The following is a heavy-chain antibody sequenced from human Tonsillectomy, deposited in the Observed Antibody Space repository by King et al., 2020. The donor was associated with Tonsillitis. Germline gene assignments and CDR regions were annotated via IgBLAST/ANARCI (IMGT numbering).Heavy chain of an antibody. CDR3: ARMPLYDSSGLIVGSSIFFDY. CDR2: IDWKDDK. CDR1: GFSLSTSGMR. D-gene: IGHD3-22*01. Sequence: TLKESGPALVKPTQTLTLTCTFSGFSLSTSGMRVSWIRQPPGKALEWLAHIDWKDDKIYNTSLKTRLTISKDASKNQVVLTMTNVDPVDTATYYCARMPLYDSSGLIVGSSIFFDYWGQGTLITVSS. V-gene: IGHV2-70*04. J-gene: IGHJ4*02.